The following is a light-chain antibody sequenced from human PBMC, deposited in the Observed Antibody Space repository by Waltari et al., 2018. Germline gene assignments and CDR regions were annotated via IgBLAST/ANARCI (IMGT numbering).Light chain of an antibody. V-gene: IGKV2-28*01. J-gene: IGKJ4*01. CDR1: QSLLHSNGYTY. CDR2: LGS. CDR3: LQDIQLPPLT. Sequence: DIVMTQTPLSLPVTPGEPASISCRSSQSLLHSNGYTYLFWYLQKPGQSPQLLIYLGSNRASGVPDMFSGSGSGTDFTLKISRVEAEDVGVYYCLQDIQLPPLTFGGGTKVEIK.